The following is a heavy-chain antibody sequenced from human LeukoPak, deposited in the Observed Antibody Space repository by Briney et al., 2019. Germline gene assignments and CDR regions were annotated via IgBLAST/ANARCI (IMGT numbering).Heavy chain of an antibody. CDR2: INHSGST. Sequence: SETLSLTCAVYGGSFSGYYWSWIRQPPGKGLEWIGEINHSGSTNYNPSLKSRVTISVDTSKNQFSLKLSSVTAADTAVYYCARGRRVGITMIVVVSHFDYWVQGTLVTVSS. D-gene: IGHD3-22*01. CDR1: GGSFSGYY. J-gene: IGHJ4*02. CDR3: ARGRRVGITMIVVVSHFDY. V-gene: IGHV4-34*01.